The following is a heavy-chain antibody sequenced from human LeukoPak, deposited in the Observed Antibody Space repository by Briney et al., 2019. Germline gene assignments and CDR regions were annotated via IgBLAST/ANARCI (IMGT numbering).Heavy chain of an antibody. J-gene: IGHJ4*02. Sequence: ASVKVSCKASGGTFSSYAISWVRQAPGQGLEWMGGIIPIFGTANYAQKFQGRVTITTDESTSTAYMELSSLRSEDTAVYYCARVPRDQLLYGPEDYWGQGTLVTVSS. D-gene: IGHD2-2*02. CDR3: ARVPRDQLLYGPEDY. CDR1: GGTFSSYA. V-gene: IGHV1-69*05. CDR2: IIPIFGTA.